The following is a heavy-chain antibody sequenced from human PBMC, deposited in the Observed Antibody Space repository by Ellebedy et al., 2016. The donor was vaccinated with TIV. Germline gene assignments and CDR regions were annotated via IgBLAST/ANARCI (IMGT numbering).Heavy chain of an antibody. J-gene: IGHJ5*02. V-gene: IGHV1-18*01. CDR2: ISAYNGNT. CDR1: GYTFTSYG. Sequence: ASVKVSCXASGYTFTSYGISWVRQAPGQGLEWMGWISAYNGNTNYALKFQGRVTITADESTSTAYMELSSLRSEDTAVYYCALVPAAIRDNWFNPWGQGTLVTVSS. D-gene: IGHD2-2*02. CDR3: ALVPAAIRDNWFNP.